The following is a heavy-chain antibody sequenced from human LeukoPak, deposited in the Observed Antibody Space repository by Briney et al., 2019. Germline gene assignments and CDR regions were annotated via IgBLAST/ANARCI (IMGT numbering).Heavy chain of an antibody. D-gene: IGHD3-9*01. CDR3: ARDLTIFPHYYYGMDV. V-gene: IGHV3-53*01. CDR1: GFTVSSNY. Sequence: PGASLRLSCAASGFTVSSNYMSWVRQAPGKGLEWVSVIYSGGSTYYADSVKGRFTISRDNSKNTLYLQMNSLRAEDTAVYYCARDLTIFPHYYYGMDVWGKGTTVTVSS. CDR2: IYSGGST. J-gene: IGHJ6*04.